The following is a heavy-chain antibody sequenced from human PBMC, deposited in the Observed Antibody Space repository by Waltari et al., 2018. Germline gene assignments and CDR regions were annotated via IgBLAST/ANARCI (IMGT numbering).Heavy chain of an antibody. CDR3: TRDVHTAMARRLDY. D-gene: IGHD5-18*01. J-gene: IGHJ4*02. CDR1: GFTFRGPA. CDR2: IRSKANSYAT. V-gene: IGHV3-73*01. Sequence: EVQLVESGGGLVQPGGSLKLSCAASGFTFRGPAMHWVRQASGKGLEWVGRIRSKANSYATAYAASVKGRFTISRDDSKNTAYLQMNSLKTEDTAVYYCTRDVHTAMARRLDYWGQGTLVTVSS.